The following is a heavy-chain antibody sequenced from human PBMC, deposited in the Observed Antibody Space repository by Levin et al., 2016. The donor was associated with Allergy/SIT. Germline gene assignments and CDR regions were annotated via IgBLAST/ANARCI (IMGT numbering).Heavy chain of an antibody. CDR1: GVSISSSSYF. V-gene: IGHV4-39*01. CDR3: ARHTAGLRLGDSSFHLYYFDY. D-gene: IGHD3-16*02. CDR2: IYYSGST. J-gene: IGHJ4*02. Sequence: SETLSLTCTVSGVSISSSSYFWGWIRQPPGKGLEWIGTIYYSGSTYYNPSLKSRVTISVDTSKNQLSLKLSSVTAADRAVYYCARHTAGLRLGDSSFHLYYFDYWGQGTLVTVSS.